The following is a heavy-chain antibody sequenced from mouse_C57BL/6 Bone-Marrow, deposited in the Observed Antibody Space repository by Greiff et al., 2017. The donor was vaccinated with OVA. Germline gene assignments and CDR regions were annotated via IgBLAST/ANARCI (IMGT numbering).Heavy chain of an antibody. Sequence: EVMLVESGGGLVQPGGSLKLSCAASGFTFSDYYMYWVRQTPEKRLEWVAYISNGGGSTYYPDTVKGRFTISRDNAKNTLYLQMSRLKSEDTAMYYCARRIPRYAMDYWGQGTSVTVSS. J-gene: IGHJ4*01. V-gene: IGHV5-12*01. CDR3: ARRIPRYAMDY. CDR1: GFTFSDYY. CDR2: ISNGGGST.